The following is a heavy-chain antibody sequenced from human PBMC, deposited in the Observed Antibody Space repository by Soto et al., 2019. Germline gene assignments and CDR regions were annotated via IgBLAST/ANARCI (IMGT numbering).Heavy chain of an antibody. CDR2: VIPFFGTA. CDR1: GGTFSTFG. D-gene: IGHD3-16*01. CDR3: ARTAPMDAGDKYYYDF. Sequence: QVQLVQSGAEVKKTGSSVKVCCKTSGGTFSTFGISWVRQAPGQGLEWMGGVIPFFGTAEYSQKFEDRITITADESTNTVYMDLRSLTSEDTAIYYCARTAPMDAGDKYYYDFWGQGALVTVSS. J-gene: IGHJ4*02. V-gene: IGHV1-69*01.